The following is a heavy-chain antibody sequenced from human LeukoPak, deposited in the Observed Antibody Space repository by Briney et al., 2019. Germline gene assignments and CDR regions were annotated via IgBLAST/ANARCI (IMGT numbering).Heavy chain of an antibody. D-gene: IGHD3-9*01. J-gene: IGHJ4*02. CDR2: ILASGSPT. CDR1: GFNFNSYT. CDR3: AASDFDRDY. V-gene: IGHV3-23*05. Sequence: PGGSLRLSCAASGFNFNSYTMNWVRQAPGKGLQWVANILASGSPTYYADSVKGRFIISRDNSKNTLYLQMNSLRAEDTAVYYCAASDFDRDYWGQGTLVTVSS.